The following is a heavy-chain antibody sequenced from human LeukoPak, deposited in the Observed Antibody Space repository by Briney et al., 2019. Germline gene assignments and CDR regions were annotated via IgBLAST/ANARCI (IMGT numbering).Heavy chain of an antibody. CDR1: GFTFTDHY. CDR2: ISSSSSYI. J-gene: IGHJ3*02. D-gene: IGHD2-15*01. Sequence: PGGSLRLSCAASGFTFTDHYMSWVRQAPGKGLEWVSSISSSSSYIYYADSVKGRFTISRDNAKNSLYLQMNSLRAEDTAVYYCAREGLTKLGWPSVGAFDIWGQGTMVTVSS. V-gene: IGHV3-11*06. CDR3: AREGLTKLGWPSVGAFDI.